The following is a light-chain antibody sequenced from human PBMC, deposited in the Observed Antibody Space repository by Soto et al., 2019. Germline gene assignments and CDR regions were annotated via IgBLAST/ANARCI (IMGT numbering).Light chain of an antibody. V-gene: IGLV4-69*01. J-gene: IGLJ2*01. CDR3: QTWGTGIMV. CDR2: LNSDGSH. Sequence: QPVLTQSPSASASLGVSVKLTCTLSSGHSSYAIAWHQQRPEKGPRYLMKLNSDGSHSKGDGIPDRFSGSSSGAERYLTISSLQSEDEADYYCQTWGTGIMVFGGGTKLTVL. CDR1: SGHSSYA.